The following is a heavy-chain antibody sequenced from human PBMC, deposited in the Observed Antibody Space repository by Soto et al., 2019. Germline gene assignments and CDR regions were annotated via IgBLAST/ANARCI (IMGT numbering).Heavy chain of an antibody. Sequence: PGGSLRLSCAASGFTFSSYAMHWVRQAPGKGLEWVAVISYDGSNKYYADSVKGRFTISRDNSKNTLYLQMNSLRAEDTAVYYCARSGSMVRGVTADYFDYWGQGTLVTVSS. CDR1: GFTFSSYA. CDR3: ARSGSMVRGVTADYFDY. D-gene: IGHD3-10*01. J-gene: IGHJ4*02. CDR2: ISYDGSNK. V-gene: IGHV3-30-3*01.